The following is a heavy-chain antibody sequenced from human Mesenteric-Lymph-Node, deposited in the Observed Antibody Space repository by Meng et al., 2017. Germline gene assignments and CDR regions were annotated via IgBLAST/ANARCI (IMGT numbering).Heavy chain of an antibody. V-gene: IGHV4-31*03. CDR2: IYYSGST. D-gene: IGHD6-19*01. CDR3: ARVSSGWDYFDY. J-gene: IGHJ4*02. Sequence: QGELQGSGPGLVRPSETLSLTCTVSGGSVSSGSYYWTWICQHPGKGLEWFGHIYYSGSTFYNPSLKRRVIISIDTSKNQFSLNLRSVTAADTAVYYCARVSSGWDYFDYWGQGTLVTVSS. CDR1: GGSVSSGSYY.